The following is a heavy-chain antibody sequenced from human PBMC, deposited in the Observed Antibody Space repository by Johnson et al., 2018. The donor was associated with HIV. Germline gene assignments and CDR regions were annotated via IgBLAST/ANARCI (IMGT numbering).Heavy chain of an antibody. CDR2: ISYDGSNK. V-gene: IGHV3-30*18. D-gene: IGHD6-19*01. CDR1: GFTFSSYG. CDR3: AKEASGWYHAGDAFDI. J-gene: IGHJ3*02. Sequence: QVQLVESGGGVVQPGRSLRLSCAASGFTFSSYGMHWVRQAPGKGLEWVAVISYDGSNKYYVDSVKGRFTISRDNSKNTLYLQMNSLGAEDTAVYYCAKEASGWYHAGDAFDIWGQGTMVTVSS.